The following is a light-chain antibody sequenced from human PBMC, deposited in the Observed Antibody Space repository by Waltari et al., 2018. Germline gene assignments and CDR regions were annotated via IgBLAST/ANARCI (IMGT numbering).Light chain of an antibody. CDR1: QSVRRT. J-gene: IGKJ1*01. CDR3: QKYGTRPAT. Sequence: EIVLTQSPASLSLSPGDSATLSCRASQSVRRTLAWYQQRPGQAPRLLIYDASSRATGIPDRFSGSGSGTDFSLTISRLEPEDFAVYYCQKYGTRPATFGQGTKVEVK. CDR2: DAS. V-gene: IGKV3-20*01.